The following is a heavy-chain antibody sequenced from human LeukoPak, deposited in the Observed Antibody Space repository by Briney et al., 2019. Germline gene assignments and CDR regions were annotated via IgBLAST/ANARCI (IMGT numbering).Heavy chain of an antibody. D-gene: IGHD4-11*01. CDR1: GYTLTESS. V-gene: IGHV1-24*01. CDR2: FDSEDGET. Sequence: ASVKVSCKVSGYTLTESSMHWVRQAPGKGLEWMGRFDSEDGETIYAQKFQGRVTMTEDTSTDTAYMELSSLRSEDTAVYYCATATPTVWFDPWGQGTLVTVSS. J-gene: IGHJ5*02. CDR3: ATATPTVWFDP.